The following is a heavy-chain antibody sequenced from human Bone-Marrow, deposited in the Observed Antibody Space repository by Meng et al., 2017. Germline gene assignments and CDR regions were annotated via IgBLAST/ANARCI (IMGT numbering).Heavy chain of an antibody. J-gene: IGHJ4*02. CDR1: GYTFTGYD. CDR3: AREDSLDF. CDR2: INPNSGGT. Sequence: QVQLVRAGAEVKNRGASVKVSCKAFGYTFTGYDMHWLRTAPGQGLEWMGRINPNSGGTNYAQKFQGRVTMTRDTSISTAYMELSRLRSDDTAVYYCAREDSLDFWGQGTLVTVSS. V-gene: IGHV1-2*02.